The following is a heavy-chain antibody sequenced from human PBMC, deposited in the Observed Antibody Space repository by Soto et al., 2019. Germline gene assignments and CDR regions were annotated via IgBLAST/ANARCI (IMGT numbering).Heavy chain of an antibody. CDR1: RGSINTGDYF. CDR3: GRAGRRDGDGVCGRLDT. J-gene: IGHJ1*01. D-gene: IGHD2-8*01. V-gene: IGHV4-30-4*01. CDR2: RYYSGTT. Sequence: SETLSLTSRVSRGSINTGDYFLRWIRQPPGKGLEWIGFRYYSGTTYYTPSLKSRISISVDTSKNHFSLNLASVTAADTAVYFCGRAGRRDGDGVCGRLDTWGYGTLVIVSS.